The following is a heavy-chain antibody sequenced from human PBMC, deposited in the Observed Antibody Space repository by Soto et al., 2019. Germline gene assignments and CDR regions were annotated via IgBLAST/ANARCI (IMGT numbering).Heavy chain of an antibody. Sequence: SVKVSCKASGGTFSSYAISWVRQAPGQGLEWMGGIIPIFGTANYAQKFQGRVTITADESTSTAYMELSSLRSEDTAVYYCARDRNYDILTGYASHYYSYGMDVWGQGTTVTVSS. J-gene: IGHJ6*02. CDR3: ARDRNYDILTGYASHYYSYGMDV. CDR1: GGTFSSYA. V-gene: IGHV1-69*13. CDR2: IIPIFGTA. D-gene: IGHD3-9*01.